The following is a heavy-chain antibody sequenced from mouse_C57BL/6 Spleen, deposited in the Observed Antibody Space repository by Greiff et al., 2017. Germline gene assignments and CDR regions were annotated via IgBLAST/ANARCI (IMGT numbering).Heavy chain of an antibody. CDR1: GYSITSGYY. CDR3: AKDLITTVGWYFDV. V-gene: IGHV3-6*01. D-gene: IGHD1-1*01. CDR2: ISYDGSN. J-gene: IGHJ1*03. Sequence: EVQLQESGPGLVKPSQSLSLTCSVTGYSITSGYYWNWIRQFPGNKLEWMGYISYDGSNNYNPSLKNRISITRDTSKNQFFLKLNSVTTEDTATYYCAKDLITTVGWYFDVWGTGTTVTVSS.